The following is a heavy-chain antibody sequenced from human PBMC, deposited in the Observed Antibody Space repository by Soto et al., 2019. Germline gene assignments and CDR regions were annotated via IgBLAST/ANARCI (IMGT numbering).Heavy chain of an antibody. CDR3: AKDMIPGIAAAGQYFDY. CDR1: GFTFDDYA. V-gene: IGHV3-9*01. CDR2: ISWNSGSI. J-gene: IGHJ4*02. D-gene: IGHD6-13*01. Sequence: PGGSLRLSCAASGFTFDDYAMHWVRQAPGKGLEWVSGISWNSGSIGYADSVKGRFTISRDNAKNSLYLQMNSLRAEDTALYYYAKDMIPGIAAAGQYFDYWGQGTLVTVSS.